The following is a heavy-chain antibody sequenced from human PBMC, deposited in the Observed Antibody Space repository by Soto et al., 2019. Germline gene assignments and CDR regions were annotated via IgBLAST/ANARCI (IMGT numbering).Heavy chain of an antibody. D-gene: IGHD4-17*01. V-gene: IGHV1-18*01. Sequence: QVQLVQSGAEVKKPGASVKVSCKASGYTFSGYAMGWVRQAPGQGLEWMGWISAYNGNTDYAQKFQGRVTMTTDTSTSTAYMELRSLTSDDTAVYYCARPFGDYGDYAWSLRYWGQGTLVTVSS. J-gene: IGHJ4*02. CDR3: ARPFGDYGDYAWSLRY. CDR1: GYTFSGYA. CDR2: ISAYNGNT.